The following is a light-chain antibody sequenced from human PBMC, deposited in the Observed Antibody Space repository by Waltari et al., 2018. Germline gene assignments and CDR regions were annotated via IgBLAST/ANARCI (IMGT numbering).Light chain of an antibody. CDR1: FSDVGAYDY. J-gene: IGLJ3*02. Sequence: QSALTQPASVSGSPGQSITFSCTGAFSDVGAYDYVSWYQQLPGRAPKLLIYDFSPRPSGVSDRLSGSKSGNTASLTISGLQPEDEADYYCSSYTTRGTWVFGGGTKLTVL. CDR3: SSYTTRGTWV. CDR2: DFS. V-gene: IGLV2-14*03.